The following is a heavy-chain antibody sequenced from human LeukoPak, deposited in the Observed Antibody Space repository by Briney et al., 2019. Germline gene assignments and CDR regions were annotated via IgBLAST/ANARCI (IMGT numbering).Heavy chain of an antibody. D-gene: IGHD2-15*01. CDR3: ARDEMDCSGGGCLWGGFNYYGMDV. J-gene: IGHJ6*02. CDR2: INAYNNNT. V-gene: IGHV1-18*01. Sequence: ASVKVSCKSSGYKFINHGISWVRQAPGQGLEWMGWINAYNNNTNYVNKFRGRVTMTTDTSTGTAYMEMMSLRLDDTAVYYCARDEMDCSGGGCLWGGFNYYGMDVWGQGTTVTVSS. CDR1: GYKFINHG.